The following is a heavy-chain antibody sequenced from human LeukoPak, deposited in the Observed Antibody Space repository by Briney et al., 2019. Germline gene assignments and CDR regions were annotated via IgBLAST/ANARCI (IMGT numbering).Heavy chain of an antibody. J-gene: IGHJ6*03. CDR1: NYSISSDYY. Sequence: PSETLSLTCIVSNYSISSDYYWGWIRQPPGKGLEWIGSIHHRGRTYYNPSLKSRVTISVDTSKNQFSLKLNSVTAADTAIYYCARVKWELLDYYYYMDVWGKGTTVTISS. CDR3: ARVKWELLDYYYYMDV. CDR2: IHHRGRT. V-gene: IGHV4-38-2*02. D-gene: IGHD1-26*01.